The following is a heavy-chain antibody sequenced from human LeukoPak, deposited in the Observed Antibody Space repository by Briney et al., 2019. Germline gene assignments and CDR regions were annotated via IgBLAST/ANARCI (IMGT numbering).Heavy chain of an antibody. CDR1: GFTFNTYG. Sequence: GGSLRLSCAASGFTFNTYGMSWVRQAPGRGLEWVSAITGSGGSTYYADSVKGRFTISRGTSKNTLYLQMSRLRVEDTALYYCAKDLPTIAAAGPRFDSWGQGTLVTVSS. J-gene: IGHJ4*02. CDR2: ITGSGGST. D-gene: IGHD6-13*01. CDR3: AKDLPTIAAAGPRFDS. V-gene: IGHV3-23*01.